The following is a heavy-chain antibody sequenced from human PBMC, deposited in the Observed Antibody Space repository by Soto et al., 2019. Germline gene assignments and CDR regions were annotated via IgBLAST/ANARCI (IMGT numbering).Heavy chain of an antibody. CDR2: SGTSRKYI. J-gene: IGHJ3*02. D-gene: IGHD3-9*01. CDR3: VRDRDWAFDI. V-gene: IGHV3-48*02. CDR1: GYTFSEYS. Sequence: GSLRLSCAASGYTFSEYSMNWVRQAPGKGLEWVSYSGTSRKYIFYADSVRGRFTISRDDAKSSLYLQLNSLRDEDTAVYYCVRDRDWAFDIWGQGTMVTVPS.